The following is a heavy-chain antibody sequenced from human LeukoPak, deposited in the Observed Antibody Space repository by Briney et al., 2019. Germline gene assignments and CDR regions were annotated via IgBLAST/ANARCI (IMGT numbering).Heavy chain of an antibody. D-gene: IGHD4-17*01. CDR3: AKSGLKDYGTYFDY. J-gene: IGHJ4*02. V-gene: IGHV3-11*06. CDR1: GFTFSDYY. Sequence: KPGGSLRLSCAASGFTFSDYYMSWIRQAPGKGLEWVSYISSSSSYTNYADSVKGRFTISRDNAKNSLYLQMNSLRAEDTAVYYCAKSGLKDYGTYFDYWGQGTLVTVSS. CDR2: ISSSSSYT.